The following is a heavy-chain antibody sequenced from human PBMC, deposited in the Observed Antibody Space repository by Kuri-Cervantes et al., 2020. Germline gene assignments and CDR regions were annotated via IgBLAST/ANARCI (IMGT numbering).Heavy chain of an antibody. CDR3: ARDRGHYDILTGYYAYYYYGMDV. CDR1: GFTFSSYA. J-gene: IGHJ6*02. Sequence: GGSLRLSCAASGFTFSSYAMHWVRQAPGKGLEWVAVISYDGSNKYYADSVKGRFTISRDNSKNTLYLQMNSLRAEDTAVYYCARDRGHYDILTGYYAYYYYGMDVWGQGTTVTVSS. D-gene: IGHD3-9*01. V-gene: IGHV3-30-3*01. CDR2: ISYDGSNK.